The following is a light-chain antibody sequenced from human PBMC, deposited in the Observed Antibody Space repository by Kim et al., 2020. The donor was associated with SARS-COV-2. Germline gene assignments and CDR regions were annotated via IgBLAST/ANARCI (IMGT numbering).Light chain of an antibody. J-gene: IGKJ2*01. Sequence: SPGERATLSCRASQSVSSTYLAWYQQRPGQAPRVLISGASSRATGIPDRFSGSGSGTDFTLTISRLEPEDFAVYYCQQYGSSLYTFGQGTKLEI. CDR2: GAS. V-gene: IGKV3-20*01. CDR3: QQYGSSLYT. CDR1: QSVSSTY.